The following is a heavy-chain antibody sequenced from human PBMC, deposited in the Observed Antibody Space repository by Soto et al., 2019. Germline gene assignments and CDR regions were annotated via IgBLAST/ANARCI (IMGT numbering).Heavy chain of an antibody. Sequence: EVQVLATGGGLIQPEGSLRLSCAASGFTVNSNYMSWVRQAPGEGLQWVSITNTGGTTYYADSVKGRFTVSRDNSKNTLYLQMNSLRAEDTAVYYCAKGDGFILAVWGQGTTVSVSS. CDR1: GFTVNSNY. CDR2: TNTGGTT. D-gene: IGHD1-26*01. V-gene: IGHV3-53*02. CDR3: AKGDGFILAV. J-gene: IGHJ6*02.